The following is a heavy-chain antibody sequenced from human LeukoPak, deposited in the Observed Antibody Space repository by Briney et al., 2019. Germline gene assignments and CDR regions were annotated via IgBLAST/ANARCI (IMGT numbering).Heavy chain of an antibody. V-gene: IGHV1-2*04. D-gene: IGHD3-22*01. CDR1: GYTFTGYY. CDR3: ARVSGYYDSSGYNSSDY. Sequence: ASVKVSCKASGYTFTGYYMHWVRQAPGQGLEWMGWINPNSGGTNYAQKFQGWVTMTRDTSISTAYMELSRLRSDDTAVYYCARVSGYYDSSGYNSSDYWGQGTLVTVSS. CDR2: INPNSGGT. J-gene: IGHJ4*02.